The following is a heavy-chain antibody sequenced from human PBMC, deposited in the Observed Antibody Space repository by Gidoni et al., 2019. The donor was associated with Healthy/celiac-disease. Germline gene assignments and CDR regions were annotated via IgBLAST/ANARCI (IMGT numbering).Heavy chain of an antibody. CDR2: IYSGGST. D-gene: IGHD3-10*01. Sequence: EVQLVESGGGLVQPGGSMRLSCAASGFTVSSNYMSWVRQAPGKGLEWVSVIYSGGSTYDADSVKGRFTISRHNSKNTLYLQMNSLRAEDTAVYYCARAYLGAFDIWGQGTMVTVSS. J-gene: IGHJ3*02. V-gene: IGHV3-53*04. CDR3: ARAYLGAFDI. CDR1: GFTVSSNY.